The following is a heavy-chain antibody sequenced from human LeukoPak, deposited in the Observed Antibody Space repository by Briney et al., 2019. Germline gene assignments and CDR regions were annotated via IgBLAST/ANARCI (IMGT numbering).Heavy chain of an antibody. V-gene: IGHV3-20*04. Sequence: GGSLRLSCAASGFTFDDYGMSWVRQAPGKGLEWVSGINWNGGSTGYADSVKGRFTISRDNAKKSLYLQMNSLRAEDTALYYCARGLHYDILTGPFGYWGQGTLVTDSS. J-gene: IGHJ4*02. CDR2: INWNGGST. CDR1: GFTFDDYG. CDR3: ARGLHYDILTGPFGY. D-gene: IGHD3-9*01.